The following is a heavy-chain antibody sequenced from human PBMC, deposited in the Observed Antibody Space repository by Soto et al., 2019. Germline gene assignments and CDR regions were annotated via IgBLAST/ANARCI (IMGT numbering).Heavy chain of an antibody. V-gene: IGHV4-4*02. CDR2: IYHSGST. CDR1: GGNIGSSNW. J-gene: IGHJ4*02. CDR3: AGIYSGSPGGTLRY. Sequence: SETQSLTSAVSGGNIGSSNWWSWVRQPPGKGLEWIGEIYHSGSTYYNPSLKSRVTISVDRSKNQFSLKLSSVTAADTAVYYCAGIYSGSPGGTLRYWGQGTLVTVSS. D-gene: IGHD1-26*01.